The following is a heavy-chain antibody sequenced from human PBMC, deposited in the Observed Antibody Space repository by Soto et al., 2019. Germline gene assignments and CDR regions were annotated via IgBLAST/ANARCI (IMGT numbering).Heavy chain of an antibody. V-gene: IGHV3-23*01. D-gene: IGHD3-16*01. J-gene: IGHJ5*02. CDR1: GFTFNTYA. CDR2: ISGNGVNT. Sequence: DVQLSESGGGLVQPGGSLRLSCVASGFTFNTYAMSWVRQAAGKGPEWVSAISGNGVNTWYAESVKARFTISRDNSKNTLYLQMNSLRVEDTAVYYCTKPRLIEATWGWFDPWGQGTLVTVSS. CDR3: TKPRLIEATWGWFDP.